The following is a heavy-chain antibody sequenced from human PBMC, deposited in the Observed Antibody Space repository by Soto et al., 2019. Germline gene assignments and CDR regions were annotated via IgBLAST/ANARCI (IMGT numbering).Heavy chain of an antibody. CDR2: INPNSGGT. J-gene: IGHJ6*02. Sequence: ASVKVSCKASGYTFTGYYMHWVRQAPGQGLEWMGWINPNSGGTNYAQKFQGWVTMTRDTSISTAYMELSRLRSDDTAVYYCARDLSIAAAPMGYYYGMDVWGQGTTVTVSS. CDR1: GYTFTGYY. CDR3: ARDLSIAAAPMGYYYGMDV. V-gene: IGHV1-2*04. D-gene: IGHD6-13*01.